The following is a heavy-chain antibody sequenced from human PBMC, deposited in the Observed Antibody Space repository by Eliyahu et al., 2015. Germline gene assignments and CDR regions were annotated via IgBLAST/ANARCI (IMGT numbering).Heavy chain of an antibody. V-gene: IGHV4-61*01. CDR2: IYYSGST. CDR3: ARDLDGWQKSNWFDP. Sequence: QVQLQESGPGLVKPSETLSLPCTVSGGSXXRGSYYWSWIRQPPAKGLEWIGYIYYSGSTNYNPSLKSRVTISVDTSKNQFSLKLSSVTAADTAVYYCARDLDGWQKSNWFDPWGQGTLVTVSS. CDR1: GGSXXRGSYY. J-gene: IGHJ5*02. D-gene: IGHD5-24*01.